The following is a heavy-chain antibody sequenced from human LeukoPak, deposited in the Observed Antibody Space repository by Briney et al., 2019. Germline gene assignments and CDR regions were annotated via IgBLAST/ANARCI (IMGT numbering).Heavy chain of an antibody. CDR1: GGSISSYY. D-gene: IGHD3-9*01. CDR2: IYYSGST. Sequence: SETLSLTCTVSGGSISSYYWSWIRQPPGNGLERIGYIYYSGSTNYNPSLKSRVTISVDTSKNQFSLKLSSVTAADTAVYYCASSSVLRYFDWLPMPFDYWGQGTLVTVSS. CDR3: ASSSVLRYFDWLPMPFDY. J-gene: IGHJ4*02. V-gene: IGHV4-59*01.